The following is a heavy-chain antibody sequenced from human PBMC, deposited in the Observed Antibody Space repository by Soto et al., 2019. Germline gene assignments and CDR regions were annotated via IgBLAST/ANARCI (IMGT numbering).Heavy chain of an antibody. CDR2: MNPNSGNT. CDR1: GYPFTSYD. Sequence: QVQLVQSGAEVKKPGASVKVSCKASGYPFTSYDIHWVRQATGQGLEWMVWMNPNSGNTGYAQKFQGRVTMTRNTSISTAYTELSSLRSEDTAVYYCARGPELRGWRAYYYGMDVWGQGTTVTVSS. J-gene: IGHJ6*02. D-gene: IGHD2-15*01. V-gene: IGHV1-8*01. CDR3: ARGPELRGWRAYYYGMDV.